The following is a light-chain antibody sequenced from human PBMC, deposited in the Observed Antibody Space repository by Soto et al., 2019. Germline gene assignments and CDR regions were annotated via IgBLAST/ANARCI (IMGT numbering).Light chain of an antibody. Sequence: DIVMTQSPLSLPVTPGEPASISCRSSQSLLHSNGYNYLDWYLQKPGQSPQLLIYFGSNRASGVPDRFSGGGSGTDFTLKISRVEAEDVGVYYCMPALQTPPWTFGRGTKVEI. CDR3: MPALQTPPWT. V-gene: IGKV2-28*01. CDR1: QSLLHSNGYNY. CDR2: FGS. J-gene: IGKJ1*01.